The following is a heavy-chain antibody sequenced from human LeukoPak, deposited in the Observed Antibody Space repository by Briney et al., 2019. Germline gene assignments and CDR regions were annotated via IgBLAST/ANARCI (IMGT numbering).Heavy chain of an antibody. J-gene: IGHJ4*02. D-gene: IGHD3-22*01. Sequence: SETLSLTCTVSGGSISSNYWSWIRQPPGKGLEWIGYIYYSGSTNYNPSLKSRVTISVDTSKNQFSLKLSSVTAADTAVYYCARGKYYYDSSGYTFDYWGQGTLVTVSS. CDR1: GGSISSNY. CDR3: ARGKYYYDSSGYTFDY. V-gene: IGHV4-59*01. CDR2: IYYSGST.